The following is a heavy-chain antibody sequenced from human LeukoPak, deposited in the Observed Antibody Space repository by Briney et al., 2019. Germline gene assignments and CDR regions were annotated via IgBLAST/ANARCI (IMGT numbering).Heavy chain of an antibody. V-gene: IGHV4-39*07. D-gene: IGHD1-26*01. CDR1: GGSISTTTYY. CDR3: ARGNVYSGSYPLDY. Sequence: KPSETLSLTCTVSGGSISTTTYYWGWIRQPPGKGLEWIGTMYYSGSTNYSPSLKSRVTMSVDTSKNQFSLKVNSATAADTAVYYCARGNVYSGSYPLDYWGQGTLVTVSS. J-gene: IGHJ4*02. CDR2: MYYSGST.